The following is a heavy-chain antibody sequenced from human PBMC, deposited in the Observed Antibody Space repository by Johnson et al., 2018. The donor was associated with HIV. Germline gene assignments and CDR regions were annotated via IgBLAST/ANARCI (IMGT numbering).Heavy chain of an antibody. J-gene: IGHJ3*02. D-gene: IGHD6-13*01. V-gene: IGHV3-7*05. CDR1: GFTFSKYG. CDR3: ARHWAAAGRDAFDI. Sequence: VQLVESGGGLVKPGGSLRLSCAASGFTFSKYGMQWVRQAPGKGLEWVANIKQDGSQKYYVDSVKGRFTISRDSAKNSLYLQMNSLRAEDTAVYYCARHWAAAGRDAFDIWGKGTMVSVSS. CDR2: IKQDGSQK.